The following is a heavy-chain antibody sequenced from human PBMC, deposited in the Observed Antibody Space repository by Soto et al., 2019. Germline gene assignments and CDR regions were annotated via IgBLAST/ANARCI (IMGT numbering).Heavy chain of an antibody. J-gene: IGHJ5*02. CDR1: GFNFSSYA. CDR3: AKGGAVKLPRYNWFDP. Sequence: EVQLLESGGGLVQPGGSLRLSCAASGFNFSSYAMNWVRQAPGKGLEWVSGISVSGTYTYYAESVKGRFTISRDNSKSKLYLQMNSLRAEDTAVYYCAKGGAVKLPRYNWFDPWGQGVLVTVSS. V-gene: IGHV3-23*01. D-gene: IGHD2-15*01. CDR2: ISVSGTYT.